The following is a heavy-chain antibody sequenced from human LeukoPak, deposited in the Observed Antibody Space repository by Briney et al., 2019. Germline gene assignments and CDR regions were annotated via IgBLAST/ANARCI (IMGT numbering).Heavy chain of an antibody. V-gene: IGHV3-15*01. D-gene: IGHD2-2*01. CDR2: IKSKTDGGTT. J-gene: IGHJ1*01. CDR1: GFTFSYAW. CDR3: TTVGYQLPNEYLQH. Sequence: GGSLRLSCAASGFTFSYAWMSWVRQAPGKGLEWVGRIKSKTDGGTTDYGAIVKGIFTISRDDSKNTLYPQMNSLKTEDTAVYYCTTVGYQLPNEYLQHWGQGTLVTVSS.